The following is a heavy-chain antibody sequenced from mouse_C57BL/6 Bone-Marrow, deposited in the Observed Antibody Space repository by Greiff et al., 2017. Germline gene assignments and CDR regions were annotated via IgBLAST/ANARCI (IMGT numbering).Heavy chain of an antibody. CDR1: GYTFTSYW. D-gene: IGHD2-1*01. Sequence: QVQLKQSGADLVKPGASVKMSCTASGYTFTSYWITWVHQTPGQGLEWVGDISPGSGCTNYHDKVKSKFTLTVDTASSTAYMQLSSLTSEDSAVYYCASAIYYGHEAYWGQGTLVTVSA. J-gene: IGHJ3*01. CDR3: ASAIYYGHEAY. CDR2: ISPGSGCT. V-gene: IGHV1-55*01.